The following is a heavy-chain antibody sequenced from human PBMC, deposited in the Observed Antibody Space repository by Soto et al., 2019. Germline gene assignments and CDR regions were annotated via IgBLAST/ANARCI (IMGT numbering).Heavy chain of an antibody. D-gene: IGHD1-1*01. CDR2: ISYDGSNK. J-gene: IGHJ4*02. V-gene: IGHV3-30-3*01. CDR1: GFTFSSYA. Sequence: QVQLVESGGGVVQPGRSLRLSCAASGFTFSSYAMHWVRQAPGKGLEWVAVISYDGSNKYYADSVKGRFTISRDNAKNTLCLQMTSLRADDTVMYYCSILEPSSFAYWGQGTLVTVSS. CDR3: SILEPSSFAY.